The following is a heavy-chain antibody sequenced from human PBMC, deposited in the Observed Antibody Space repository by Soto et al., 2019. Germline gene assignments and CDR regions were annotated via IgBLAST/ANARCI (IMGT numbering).Heavy chain of an antibody. CDR2: ISSDSIYT. D-gene: IGHD3-10*01. CDR1: GFTFNDHY. V-gene: IGHV3-11*06. CDR3: ARESTASGLDYGMDV. Sequence: QVQLVESGGGLVKPGGSLRLSCAASGFTFNDHYMTWIRQAPGKGLEWAPFISSDSIYTNYADSVKGRFTISRDNAKNLMYLQMSSLRVEDTAVYYCARESTASGLDYGMDVWCQGTTVAGSS. J-gene: IGHJ6*02.